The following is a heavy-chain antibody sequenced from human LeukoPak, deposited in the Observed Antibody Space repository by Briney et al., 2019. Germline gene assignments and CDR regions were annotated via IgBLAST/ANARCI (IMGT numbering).Heavy chain of an antibody. J-gene: IGHJ4*02. V-gene: IGHV3-23*01. CDR2: ITGSGGST. CDR3: AKAVVGRGPPYFDY. D-gene: IGHD3-10*01. Sequence: GGSLRLSCAASGFTFISYAMNWVRQAPGKGLEWVSTITGSGGSTYYADSVKGRFTISRDNSKNTLYLQMNSLRAEDTAVYYCAKAVVGRGPPYFDYWGQGTLVTVSS. CDR1: GFTFISYA.